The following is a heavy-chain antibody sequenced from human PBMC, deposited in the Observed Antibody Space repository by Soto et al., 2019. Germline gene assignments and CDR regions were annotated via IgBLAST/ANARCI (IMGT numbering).Heavy chain of an antibody. J-gene: IGHJ4*02. CDR3: ARHGLGAGTGDY. CDR2: IYYSGST. D-gene: IGHD6-13*01. CDR1: GGSISSGGYY. Sequence: SETLSLTCTVSGGSISSGGYYWSWIRQHPGKGLEWIGYIYYSGSTYYNPSLKSRVTISVDTSKNQFSLKLSSVTAADTAVYYCARHGLGAGTGDYWGQGTLVTVSS. V-gene: IGHV4-61*08.